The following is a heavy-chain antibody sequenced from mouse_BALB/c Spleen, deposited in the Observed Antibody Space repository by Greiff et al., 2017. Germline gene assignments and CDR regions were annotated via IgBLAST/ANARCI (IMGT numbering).Heavy chain of an antibody. D-gene: IGHD1-1*01. CDR3: ARAPYYYGSSHFAY. CDR1: GYTFTSYW. Sequence: QLQQPGAELVKPGASVKLSCKASGYTFTSYWMHWVKQRPGQGLEWIGEINPSNGRTNYNEKFKSKATLTVDKSSSTAYMQLSSLTSEDSAVYYCARAPYYYGSSHFAYWGQGTLVTVSA. CDR2: INPSNGRT. J-gene: IGHJ3*01. V-gene: IGHV1S81*02.